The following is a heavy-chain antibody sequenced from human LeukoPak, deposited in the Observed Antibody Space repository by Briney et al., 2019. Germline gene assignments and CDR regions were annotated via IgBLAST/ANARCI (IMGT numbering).Heavy chain of an antibody. CDR3: ARGYSSSTKVPSVY. CDR2: INPNSGTA. V-gene: IGHV1-2*02. Sequence: ASVKVFCKASGYTFTRYDMHWVRQAAGQGLEWRGWINPNSGTAKYAQKFQGRVTITRDTSISTAYIELSRLRSDDTGEYYRARGYSSSTKVPSVYWGQGTLVTVSS. D-gene: IGHD2-2*01. CDR1: GYTFTRYD. J-gene: IGHJ4*02.